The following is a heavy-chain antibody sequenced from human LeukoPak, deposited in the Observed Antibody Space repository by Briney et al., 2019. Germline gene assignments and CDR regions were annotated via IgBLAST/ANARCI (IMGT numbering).Heavy chain of an antibody. CDR2: INAGNGHT. CDR1: GYTFTSYA. Sequence: ASVKVSCKASGYTFTSYAMHWVRQAPGQRFEWMGWINAGNGHTKYSQNFQGRVTITRDSSASTAYMELSSLTSEDTAVYYCARGIWSARTVDYYLDYWGQGTLVTVSS. V-gene: IGHV1-3*01. J-gene: IGHJ4*02. CDR3: ARGIWSARTVDYYLDY. D-gene: IGHD2-21*01.